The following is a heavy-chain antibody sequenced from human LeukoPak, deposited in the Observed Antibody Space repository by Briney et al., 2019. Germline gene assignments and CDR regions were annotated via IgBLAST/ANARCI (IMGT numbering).Heavy chain of an antibody. CDR1: GFTFGVHA. V-gene: IGHV3-49*04. Sequence: GRSLRLPCTVSGFTFGVHAMSWVRQAPGKGLEWVGFIRSKTYGGTTEYAASVKGRFIISRDDSTSIAYLQMNSLKTEDTAVYYCTRGPIQLWLYHGMDVWGQGTTVTVSS. D-gene: IGHD5-18*01. J-gene: IGHJ6*02. CDR3: TRGPIQLWLYHGMDV. CDR2: IRSKTYGGTT.